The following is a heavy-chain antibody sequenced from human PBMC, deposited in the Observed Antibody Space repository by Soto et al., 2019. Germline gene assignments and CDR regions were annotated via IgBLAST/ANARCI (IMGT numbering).Heavy chain of an antibody. CDR2: IIPIFGTA. D-gene: IGHD5-12*01. CDR3: ARIRFDNSGYPSYYYGMDV. CDR1: GGTFSSYA. J-gene: IGHJ6*02. V-gene: IGHV1-69*13. Sequence: SVKVSCKASGGTFSSYAISWVRQAPGQGLEWMGGIIPIFGTANYAQKFQGRVTITADESTSTAYMEPSSLRSEDTAVYYCARIRFDNSGYPSYYYGMDVWGQGTTVTVSS.